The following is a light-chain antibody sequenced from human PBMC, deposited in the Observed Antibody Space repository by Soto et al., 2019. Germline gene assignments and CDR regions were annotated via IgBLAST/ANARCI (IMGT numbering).Light chain of an antibody. V-gene: IGLV1-44*01. CDR1: SSNIGSNA. CDR3: ATWDDSLSGVV. J-gene: IGLJ2*01. Sequence: QPVLTQPPSASGTPGQRVTISCSGSSSNIGSNAVNWYRQLPGTAPKLLIHTNDQRPSGVPDRFYGSQSGTSASLAISGLQSEDEAEYYCATWDDSLSGVVFGGGTKLTVL. CDR2: TND.